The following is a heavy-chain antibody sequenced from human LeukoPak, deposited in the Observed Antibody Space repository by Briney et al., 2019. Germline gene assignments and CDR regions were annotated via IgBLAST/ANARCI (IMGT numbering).Heavy chain of an antibody. J-gene: IGHJ4*02. D-gene: IGHD4-23*01. V-gene: IGHV3-7*05. CDR2: IKEDGSEK. Sequence: GGSLRLSCAVSGITVSDKYMSWVRQAPGKGLEWVANIKEDGSEKYHVDAVKGRFIISRDNAKNSLYLQMNSLRAEDRAVYYCAREQYGGKDYWGQGILVTVSS. CDR3: AREQYGGKDY. CDR1: GITVSDKY.